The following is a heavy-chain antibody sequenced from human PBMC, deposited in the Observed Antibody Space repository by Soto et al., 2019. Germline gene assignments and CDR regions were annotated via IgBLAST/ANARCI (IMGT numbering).Heavy chain of an antibody. CDR3: ARRRYCGYDCYHKHYKGMDV. V-gene: IGHV1-69*08. J-gene: IGHJ6*02. D-gene: IGHD2-21*02. CDR1: GDTFSSYT. CDR2: IIPVLGTT. Sequence: QVQLVQSGAEVKKPGSSVRVSCRASGDTFSSYTVNWLRQAPGQGLEWMGRIIPVLGTTDYAQKFKGRVTITTDKSRKTADMELSSLRSEDTAVYYCARRRYCGYDCYHKHYKGMDVWGRGTTVTVAS.